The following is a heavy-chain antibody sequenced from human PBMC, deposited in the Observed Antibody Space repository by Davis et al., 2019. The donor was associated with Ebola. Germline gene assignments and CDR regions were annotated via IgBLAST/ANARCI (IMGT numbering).Heavy chain of an antibody. V-gene: IGHV3-23*01. Sequence: GGSLRLSCAASGFTFSSYAMSWVRQAPGKGLEWVSAISGGGGSTYYADSVKGRFTISRDNSNKTLYLQMNSLRAEDTAVYYCAKSGLSFGVVKYHYGMDVWGKGTTVTVSS. CDR3: AKSGLSFGVVKYHYGMDV. CDR1: GFTFSSYA. CDR2: ISGGGGST. D-gene: IGHD3-3*01. J-gene: IGHJ6*04.